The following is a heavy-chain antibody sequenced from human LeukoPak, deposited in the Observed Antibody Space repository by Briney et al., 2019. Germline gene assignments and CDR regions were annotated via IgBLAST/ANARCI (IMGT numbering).Heavy chain of an antibody. D-gene: IGHD6-19*01. V-gene: IGHV4-39*07. CDR2: IYYSGST. J-gene: IGHJ4*02. CDR3: ARATIAVAVDYFDY. CDR1: GGSISSSSYY. Sequence: PSETLSLTCTVSGGSISSSSYYWGWIRQPPGKGLEWIGSIYYSGSTYYNPSLKSRVTISVDTSKNQFSLKLSSVTAADTAVYYCARATIAVAVDYFDYWGQGTLVTVSS.